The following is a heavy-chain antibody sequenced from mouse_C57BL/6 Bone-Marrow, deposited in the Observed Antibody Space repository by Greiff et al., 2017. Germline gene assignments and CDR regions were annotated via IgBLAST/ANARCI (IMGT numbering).Heavy chain of an antibody. V-gene: IGHV1-85*01. Sequence: QVQLQQSGPELVKPGASVKLSCKASGYTFTSYDINWVKQRPGQGLEWIGWIYPRDGSTKYNEKFKGKATLTVDTSSSTAYMARHSLTSVHSAVYFCARDYGSSYWYFDVWGTGTTVTVSS. CDR2: IYPRDGST. D-gene: IGHD1-1*01. J-gene: IGHJ1*03. CDR1: GYTFTSYD. CDR3: ARDYGSSYWYFDV.